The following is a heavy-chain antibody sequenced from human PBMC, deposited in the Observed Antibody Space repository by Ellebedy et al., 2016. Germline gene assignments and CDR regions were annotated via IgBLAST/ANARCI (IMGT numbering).Heavy chain of an antibody. J-gene: IGHJ5*02. V-gene: IGHV3-23*01. Sequence: GESLKISCAASGFTFSSYAIIWVRQAPGKGLEWVSVILTTGATYYADSVKGRFTISRDNSKNTVYLQMDGLRAGDTAVYYCAKDWFDLWGRGTLVTVSS. CDR3: AKDWFDL. CDR2: ILTTGAT. CDR1: GFTFSSYA.